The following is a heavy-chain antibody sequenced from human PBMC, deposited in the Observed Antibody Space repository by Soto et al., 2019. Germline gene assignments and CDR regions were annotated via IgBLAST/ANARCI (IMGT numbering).Heavy chain of an antibody. J-gene: IGHJ4*02. Sequence: QLQLQESGSGLVKPSQTLSLTCAVSGGSISSGGDSWNCIRQPPGKGLEWIGYIYHSGSTYCNPCLKGRVTISVDGSKNLFSPKLTSVTAADTAVYYCVRGSVSYVNFDSWGQGTLVTVSS. D-gene: IGHD5-18*01. CDR3: VRGSVSYVNFDS. CDR2: IYHSGST. CDR1: GGSISSGGDS. V-gene: IGHV4-30-2*01.